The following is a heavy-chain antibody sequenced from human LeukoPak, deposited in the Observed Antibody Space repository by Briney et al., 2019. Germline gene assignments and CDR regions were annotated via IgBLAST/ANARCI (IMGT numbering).Heavy chain of an antibody. J-gene: IGHJ4*02. D-gene: IGHD5-18*01. CDR3: ARAAGGTAMVRN. V-gene: IGHV4-31*03. CDR1: GGSTSSGGYY. CDR2: IYYSGST. Sequence: PSQTLSLTCTVSGGSTSSGGYYWSWIRQHPGKGLEWIGYIYYSGSTYYNPSLKSRVTISVDTSKNQFSLKLSSVTAADTAVYYCARAAGGTAMVRNWGQGTLVTVSS.